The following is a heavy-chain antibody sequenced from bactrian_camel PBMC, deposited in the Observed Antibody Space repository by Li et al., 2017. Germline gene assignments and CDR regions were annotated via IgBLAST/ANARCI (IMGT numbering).Heavy chain of an antibody. V-gene: IGHV3S7*01. J-gene: IGHJ4*01. Sequence: VQLVESGGGLVQPGGSLRLSCVASGFSFSSSYMSWVRQAPGKGLEWVASIWSDGSVTYYADFAKGRFTISQDKSINTLYLTMNSLKIEDTAEYYCVRDLTATVTSTPGDNYWGQGTQVTVS. CDR2: IWSDGSVT. CDR1: GFSFSSSY. CDR3: VRDLTATVTSTPGDNY. D-gene: IGHD4*01.